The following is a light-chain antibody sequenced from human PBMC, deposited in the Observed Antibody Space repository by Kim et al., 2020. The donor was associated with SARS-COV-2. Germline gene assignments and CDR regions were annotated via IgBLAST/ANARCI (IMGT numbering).Light chain of an antibody. CDR1: QDISTF. V-gene: IGKV1-12*01. Sequence: DIQMTQSPSSVSASVGDRVTITCRASQDISTFLAWYQQKPGKAPKLLIYGASNLERGVPLRFSGSGSGTEFTLTIRSLQPEDIATYYCQQPSSFPLTFGGGTKLEI. CDR3: QQPSSFPLT. CDR2: GAS. J-gene: IGKJ4*01.